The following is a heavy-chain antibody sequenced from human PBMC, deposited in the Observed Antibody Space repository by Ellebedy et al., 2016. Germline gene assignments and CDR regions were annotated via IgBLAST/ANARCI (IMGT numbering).Heavy chain of an antibody. J-gene: IGHJ4*02. D-gene: IGHD3-3*01. CDR1: GYTFTTYA. CDR2: ITTYNGDT. V-gene: IGHV1-18*01. CDR3: ARGWKTMFGVITEDI. Sequence: ASVKVSXXASGYTFTTYAITWVRQAPGQGLEWMGWITTYNGDTNYAQRLQGRVTMTKDTSTSTAYMELRSLTSDDTAVYYCARGWKTMFGVITEDIWGQGTLVTVSS.